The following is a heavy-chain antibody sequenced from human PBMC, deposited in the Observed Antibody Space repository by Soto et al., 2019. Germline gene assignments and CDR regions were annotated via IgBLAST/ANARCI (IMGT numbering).Heavy chain of an antibody. CDR2: MNPNSGNT. D-gene: IGHD6-6*01. CDR3: ARSPAEYSSSPFDY. J-gene: IGHJ4*02. CDR1: GYTFTSYD. V-gene: IGHV1-8*01. Sequence: ASVKVSCKASGYTFTSYDINWVRQATGQGLEWMGWMNPNSGNTGYAQKFQGRVTMTRDTSISTAYMELSSLRSEDTAVYYCARSPAEYSSSPFDYWGQRTLVTVSS.